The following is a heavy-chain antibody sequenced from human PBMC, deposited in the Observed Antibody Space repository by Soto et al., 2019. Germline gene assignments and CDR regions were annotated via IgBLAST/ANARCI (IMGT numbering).Heavy chain of an antibody. CDR1: CGSINSGGYY. V-gene: IGHV4-31*03. Sequence: SETLSLTCTVSCGSINSGGYYWSWIRQLPGKGLEWIGYINYSGTTYYNPSLRSRVTISVSNNHFSLRLSSVTAADTAVYYCARDRVISISGGVRGWFDPWGQGTQVTVSS. J-gene: IGHJ5*01. CDR3: ARDRVISISGGVRGWFDP. CDR2: INYSGTT. D-gene: IGHD3-3*01.